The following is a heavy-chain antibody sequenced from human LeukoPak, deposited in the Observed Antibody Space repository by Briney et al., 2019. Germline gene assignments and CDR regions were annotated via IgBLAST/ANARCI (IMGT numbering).Heavy chain of an antibody. V-gene: IGHV3-23*01. CDR3: ARAYSSGWTDY. CDR2: ISGSDSNT. CDR1: TFTFSTYA. J-gene: IGHJ4*02. D-gene: IGHD6-19*01. Sequence: GGSLRLSCAASTFTFSTYAMSWVRQAPGKGLEWVSTISGSDSNTYYADSVKGRFTISRDNSKSTLYIQMNSLRAEDTAVYYCARAYSSGWTDYWGQGTLVTVSS.